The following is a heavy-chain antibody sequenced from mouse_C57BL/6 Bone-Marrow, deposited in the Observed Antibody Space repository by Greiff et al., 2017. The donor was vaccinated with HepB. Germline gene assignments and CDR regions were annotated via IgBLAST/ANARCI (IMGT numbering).Heavy chain of an antibody. CDR2: ISDGGSYT. J-gene: IGHJ4*01. CDR3: ARECNYYGSSSFFYAMDY. V-gene: IGHV5-4*01. CDR1: VFTFRSYA. D-gene: IGHD1-1*01. Sequence: EVKLMESGGGLVKPGGSLKLSCAASVFTFRSYAMSWVRQTPEKRLEWVATISDGGSYTSYPANVKGRFTISRDNAKNNLYLQMSHLKSDDTAMSYCARECNYYGSSSFFYAMDYWGQGTSVTVSS.